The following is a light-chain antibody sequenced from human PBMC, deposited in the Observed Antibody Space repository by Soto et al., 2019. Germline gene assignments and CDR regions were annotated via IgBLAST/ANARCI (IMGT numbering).Light chain of an antibody. CDR1: QSPVYSDGVTY. Sequence: DVVMTQSPLSLPVTLGQPASISCRSSQSPVYSDGVTYLNWFQQRPGQSPRRLIYQVSNRDSGVPDRFSGSGSGTDFTLKISRVEAEDVGVYYCMQGGHWPWTFGQGTKLEIK. J-gene: IGKJ1*01. V-gene: IGKV2-30*01. CDR2: QVS. CDR3: MQGGHWPWT.